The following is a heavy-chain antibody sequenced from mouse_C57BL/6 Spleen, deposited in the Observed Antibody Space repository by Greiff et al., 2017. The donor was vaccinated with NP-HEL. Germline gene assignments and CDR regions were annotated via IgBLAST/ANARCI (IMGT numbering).Heavy chain of an antibody. D-gene: IGHD1-1*01. CDR2: INPGSGGT. V-gene: IGHV1-54*01. Sequence: QVQLKESGAELVRPGTSVKVSCKASGYAFTNYLIEWVKQRPGQGLEWIGVINPGSGGTNYNEKFKGKATLTADKSSSTAYMQLSSLTSEDSAVYFCAREGYYYGSGDYWGQGTSVTVSS. J-gene: IGHJ4*01. CDR1: GYAFTNYL. CDR3: AREGYYYGSGDY.